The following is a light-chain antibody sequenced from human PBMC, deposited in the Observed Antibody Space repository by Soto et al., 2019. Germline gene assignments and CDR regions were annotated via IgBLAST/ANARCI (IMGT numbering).Light chain of an antibody. Sequence: QAVVTQESSLTVSPGGTVTVTCGSSTGAVTSGHWPYWFQQRPGQAPRTLIYDTNIKHAWTPGRFSGSLLGGKAALTLSGAQPEDEADYYCCLSHGGVVVFGGGTKLTVL. V-gene: IGLV7-46*01. CDR1: TGAVTSGHW. J-gene: IGLJ2*01. CDR2: DTN. CDR3: CLSHGGVVV.